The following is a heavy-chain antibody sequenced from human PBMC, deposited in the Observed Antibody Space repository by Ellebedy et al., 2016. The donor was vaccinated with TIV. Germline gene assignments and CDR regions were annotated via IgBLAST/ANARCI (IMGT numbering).Heavy chain of an antibody. D-gene: IGHD3-3*01. V-gene: IGHV3-23*01. J-gene: IGHJ6*02. CDR1: GFTLKKYW. CDR3: AMTIFGVVMSGMDV. Sequence: GESLKISCAVSGFTLKKYWMNWVRQAPGKGLEWVSSISGSGDRTYFADSVKGRFTISRDNFKNTLYLQMNSLRADDTAVYYCAMTIFGVVMSGMDVWGQGTTVTVSS. CDR2: ISGSGDRT.